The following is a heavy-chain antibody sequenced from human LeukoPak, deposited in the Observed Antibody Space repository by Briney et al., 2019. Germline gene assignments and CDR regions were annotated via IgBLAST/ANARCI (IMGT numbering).Heavy chain of an antibody. V-gene: IGHV3-7*01. J-gene: IGHJ4*02. Sequence: GGSLTLSCAASGFTFSSYWMSWVRQPPGKGLEWVANIKQDGSEKYYVDSVKGRFTISRDNAKNSLYLQMNSLRAEDTAVYYCAREPLELGFDYWGQGTLVTVSS. CDR2: IKQDGSEK. D-gene: IGHD1-7*01. CDR3: AREPLELGFDY. CDR1: GFTFSSYW.